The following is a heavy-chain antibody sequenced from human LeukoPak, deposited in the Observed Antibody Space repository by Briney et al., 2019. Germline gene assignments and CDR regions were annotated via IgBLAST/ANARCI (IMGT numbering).Heavy chain of an antibody. J-gene: IGHJ4*02. Sequence: GGSLRLSCAASGFTFSSYAMSWVRQAPGKGLEWASAISGSGGSTYYADSVKGRFTISRDNSKNTLYLQMNSLRAEDTAVYYCAKVVDDILTGYYDYWGQGTLVTVSS. CDR2: ISGSGGST. V-gene: IGHV3-23*01. CDR1: GFTFSSYA. D-gene: IGHD3-9*01. CDR3: AKVVDDILTGYYDY.